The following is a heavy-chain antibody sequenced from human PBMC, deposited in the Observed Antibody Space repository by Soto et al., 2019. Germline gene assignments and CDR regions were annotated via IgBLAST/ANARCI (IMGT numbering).Heavy chain of an antibody. CDR2: IYYGGST. CDR1: GGSISSGDYY. D-gene: IGHD3-3*01. Sequence: QVQLQESGPGLVKPSQTLSLTCTVSGGSISSGDYYWSWIRQPPGKGLEWIGYIYYGGSTYYNPSLKSRVTISVDTSKNQFSLKLSSVTAADTAVYYCARGNTIFGVVSYFDYWGQGTLVTVSS. CDR3: ARGNTIFGVVSYFDY. V-gene: IGHV4-30-4*01. J-gene: IGHJ4*02.